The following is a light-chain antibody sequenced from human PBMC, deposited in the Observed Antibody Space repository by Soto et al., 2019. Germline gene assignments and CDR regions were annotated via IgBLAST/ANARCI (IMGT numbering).Light chain of an antibody. CDR3: QQTYSTPNS. V-gene: IGKV1-39*01. CDR2: TAT. J-gene: IGKJ2*03. Sequence: DIQVTQSPSSLSASVRDRVTITCRASQNIRTYLNWYQQRPGKPPKLLIQTATTLQSGVPSRFSGSGSGTDFTLTISSLQPEDFATYYCQQTYSTPNSFGQGTKLEIK. CDR1: QNIRTY.